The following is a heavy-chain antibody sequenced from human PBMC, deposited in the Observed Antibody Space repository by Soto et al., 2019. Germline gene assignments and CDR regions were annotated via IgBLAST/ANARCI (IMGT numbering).Heavy chain of an antibody. V-gene: IGHV4-61*01. J-gene: IGHJ5*02. Sequence: PSETLSLTCTVSGGSVSSGSYYWSWIRQPPGKGLEWIGYIYYSGSTNYNPSLKSRVTISVDTSKNQFSLKLSSVTAADTSVYYFARANYDFWSGLYNWFDPWGQGTLVTVSS. CDR2: IYYSGST. CDR3: ARANYDFWSGLYNWFDP. CDR1: GGSVSSGSYY. D-gene: IGHD3-3*01.